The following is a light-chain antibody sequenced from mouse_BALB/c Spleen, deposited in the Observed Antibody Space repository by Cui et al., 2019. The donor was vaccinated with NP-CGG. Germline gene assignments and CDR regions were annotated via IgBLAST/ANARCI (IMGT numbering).Light chain of an antibody. V-gene: IGLV1*01. CDR2: GTN. CDR3: ALWYSNHWV. CDR1: TGAVTTSNY. J-gene: IGLJ1*01. Sequence: QAVLTQENALTTSPGETVTLTCRSSTGAVTTSNYANWVQEKPDHLFTGLIGGTNNRAPGVPARFSGSLIGDKAALTITGAQTEDEAIYFCALWYSNHWVFGGGTKLTVL.